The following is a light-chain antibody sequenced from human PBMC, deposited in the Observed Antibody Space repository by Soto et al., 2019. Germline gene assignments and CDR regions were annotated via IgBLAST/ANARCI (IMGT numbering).Light chain of an antibody. Sequence: EIVLTQSPGTLSLSPGERATLSCRASQSVSSSYLAWYQQKPGQAPSLLIYGASNRATGIPDRFRGSGYGTDFTLTISRLEPEEFAVYYCHQYGSSPPGTFGPGTKVDIK. CDR3: HQYGSSPPGT. CDR1: QSVSSSY. V-gene: IGKV3-20*01. CDR2: GAS. J-gene: IGKJ3*01.